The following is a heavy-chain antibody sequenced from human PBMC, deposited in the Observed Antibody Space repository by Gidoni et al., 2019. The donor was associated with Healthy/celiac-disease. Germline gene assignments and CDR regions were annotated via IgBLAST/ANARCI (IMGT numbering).Heavy chain of an antibody. J-gene: IGHJ6*03. D-gene: IGHD6-19*01. CDR1: GFTVSSNY. CDR2: MYSGGST. CDR3: ARVAGSSNYYYMDV. Sequence: EVQLVESGGGLVQPGGSLRLSCAASGFTVSSNYMSWVRQAPGKGLECVSVMYSGGSTYYADSVKGRFTISRDNSKNTLYLQMNSLRAEDTAVYYCARVAGSSNYYYMDVWGKGTTVTVSS. V-gene: IGHV3-66*02.